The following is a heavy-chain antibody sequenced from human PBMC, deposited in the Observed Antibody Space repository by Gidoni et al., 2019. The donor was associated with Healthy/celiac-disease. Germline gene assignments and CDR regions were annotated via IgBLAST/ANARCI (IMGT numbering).Heavy chain of an antibody. CDR1: GFSFSGAA. D-gene: IGHD2-2*01. J-gene: IGHJ5*02. Sequence: EVQLVESGGGVVQPGGSLKLSCAGSGFSFSGAAMHWVRRASGKGLEWVGRIRSQANSYATAYAASVKGRFPISRDDSKNTAYLQMNSLKTEDTAVYYCTRWMIQDCSSTSCKGNRGFDPWGQGTLVTVSS. CDR2: IRSQANSYAT. V-gene: IGHV3-73*02. CDR3: TRWMIQDCSSTSCKGNRGFDP.